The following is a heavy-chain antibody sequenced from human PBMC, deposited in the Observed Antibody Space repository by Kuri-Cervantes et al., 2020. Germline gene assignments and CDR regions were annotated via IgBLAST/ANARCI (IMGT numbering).Heavy chain of an antibody. CDR1: GFPFITYA. CDR3: ASPARGNYFEY. Sequence: GESLKISCAASGFPFITYAMHWVRQAPDKGLEWVAIISYDGSNKYYADSVKGRFTISRDNSKNTLYLLMNGLRAEDTAVHYCASPARGNYFEYWGQGTLVTVSS. V-gene: IGHV3-30*04. J-gene: IGHJ4*02. CDR2: ISYDGSNK. D-gene: IGHD3-16*01.